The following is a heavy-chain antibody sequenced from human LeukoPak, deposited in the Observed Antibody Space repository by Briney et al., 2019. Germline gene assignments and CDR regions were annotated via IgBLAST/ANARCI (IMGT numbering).Heavy chain of an antibody. CDR2: INPNSGGT. CDR3: ARDRQLPPSEFDS. D-gene: IGHD1-7*01. CDR1: GYTFTGYY. V-gene: IGHV1-2*02. Sequence: VASVKVSCKASGYTFTGYYMHWVRQAPGQGLEWMGWINPNSGGTNYAQKFQGRVTMTRDTSISTAYMELSRLRSDDTAVYYCARDRQLPPSEFDSWGQGTLVTVSS. J-gene: IGHJ5*01.